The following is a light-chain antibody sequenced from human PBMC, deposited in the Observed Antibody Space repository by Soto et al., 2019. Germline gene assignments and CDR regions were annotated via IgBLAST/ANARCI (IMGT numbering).Light chain of an antibody. V-gene: IGLV2-14*01. CDR1: GSDVGNYVF. Sequence: SALTQPASVSGSPGQSITISCTGTGSDVGNYVFVSWYQQYPGKAPKLIIFEVSNRPSGVSDRFSGSKSGSTASLSISGLQSEDKADYYCVSYTSTSTLVFGTGTKFTVL. CDR2: EVS. CDR3: VSYTSTSTLV. J-gene: IGLJ1*01.